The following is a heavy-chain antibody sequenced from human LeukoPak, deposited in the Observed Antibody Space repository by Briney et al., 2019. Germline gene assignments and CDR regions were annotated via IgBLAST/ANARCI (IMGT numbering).Heavy chain of an antibody. CDR1: GFTFSSYA. V-gene: IGHV3-23*01. CDR3: AKDSEDYYDSSGYYFY. J-gene: IGHJ4*02. Sequence: PGGSLRLSCAASGFTFSSYAMSWVRQAPGKGLEWVSAISGSGGSTYYADSVKGRFTISRDNSKNTLYLQMNSLRAEDTAVYYCAKDSEDYYDSSGYYFYWGQGTLVTVSS. CDR2: ISGSGGST. D-gene: IGHD3-22*01.